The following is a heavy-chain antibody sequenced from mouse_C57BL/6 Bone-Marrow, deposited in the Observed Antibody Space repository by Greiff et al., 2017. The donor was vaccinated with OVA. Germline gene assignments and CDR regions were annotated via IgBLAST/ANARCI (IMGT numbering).Heavy chain of an antibody. D-gene: IGHD4-1*01. Sequence: EVMLVESGGGLVQPGESLKLSCESNEYEFPSHDMSWVRKTPEKRLELVAAINSDGGSTYYPATMERRFIISRDNTKKTLYLQMSSLRSEDAALYYCARLGWDGWYFDVWGTGTTVTVSS. CDR2: INSDGGST. V-gene: IGHV5-2*01. CDR1: EYEFPSHD. CDR3: ARLGWDGWYFDV. J-gene: IGHJ1*03.